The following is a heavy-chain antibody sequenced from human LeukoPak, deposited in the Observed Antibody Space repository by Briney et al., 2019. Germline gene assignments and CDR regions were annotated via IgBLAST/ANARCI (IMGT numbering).Heavy chain of an antibody. D-gene: IGHD3-3*01. V-gene: IGHV1-46*01. CDR2: INPSGGST. CDR1: GYTFTSYY. J-gene: IGHJ4*02. CDR3: ARDLIRFHYFDY. Sequence: ASVKVCCKASGYTFTSYYMHWVRQAPGQGLEWMGIINPSGGSTSYAQKYQGRVTMTRDTSTSTDYMELSSLRSEATAVYYCARDLIRFHYFDYWGQGTLVTVSS.